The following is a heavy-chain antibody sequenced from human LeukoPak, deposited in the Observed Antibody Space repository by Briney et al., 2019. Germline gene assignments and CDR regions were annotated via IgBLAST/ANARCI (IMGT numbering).Heavy chain of an antibody. J-gene: IGHJ4*02. CDR3: AKDRGDFDY. Sequence: AGGSLRLSWAASGFTFSSYGMHWVRQAPGKGLEWVAVISYDGSNKYYADSVKGRFTISRDNSKNTLYLQMNSLRAEDTAVYYCAKDRGDFDYWGQGTLVTVSS. CDR1: GFTFSSYG. D-gene: IGHD2-15*01. CDR2: ISYDGSNK. V-gene: IGHV3-30*18.